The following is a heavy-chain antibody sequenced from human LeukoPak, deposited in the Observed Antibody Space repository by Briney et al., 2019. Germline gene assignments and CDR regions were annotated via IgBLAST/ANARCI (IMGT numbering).Heavy chain of an antibody. Sequence: SETLSLTCAVYGGSFSGYYWSWIRQPLGKGLEWIGEINHSGSTNYNPSLKSRVTISVDTSKNQFSLKLSSVTAADTAVYYCARGVLMVYARYNWFDPWGQGTLVTVSS. D-gene: IGHD2-8*01. V-gene: IGHV4-34*01. J-gene: IGHJ5*02. CDR1: GGSFSGYY. CDR3: ARGVLMVYARYNWFDP. CDR2: INHSGST.